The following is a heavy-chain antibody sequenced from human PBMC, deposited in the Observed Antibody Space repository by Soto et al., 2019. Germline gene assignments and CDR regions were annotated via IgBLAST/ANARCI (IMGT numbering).Heavy chain of an antibody. CDR3: ARTSIAARNYYYYYMDV. CDR1: GFSLSTSGVG. Sequence: SGPTLVNPTQTLTLTCTFSGFSLSTSGVGVGWIRQPPGKALEWLARIDWDDDKYYSTSLKTRLTISKDTSKNQVVLTMTNMDPVDTATYYCARTSIAARNYYYYYMDVWGKGTTVTVSS. D-gene: IGHD6-6*01. V-gene: IGHV2-70*11. CDR2: IDWDDDK. J-gene: IGHJ6*03.